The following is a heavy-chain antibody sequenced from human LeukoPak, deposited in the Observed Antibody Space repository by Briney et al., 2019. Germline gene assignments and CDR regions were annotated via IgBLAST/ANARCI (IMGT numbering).Heavy chain of an antibody. D-gene: IGHD1-26*01. J-gene: IGHJ4*02. CDR1: GFTFSSYS. Sequence: GGSLRLSCAASGFTFSSYSMNWVRQAPGKGLEWVSSISSSSSYIYYADSVKGRFTISRDNAKNSLYLQMNSLRAEDTAVYYCARDYSGSYGGFDYWGQGTLVTVSS. CDR3: ARDYSGSYGGFDY. V-gene: IGHV3-21*04. CDR2: ISSSSSYI.